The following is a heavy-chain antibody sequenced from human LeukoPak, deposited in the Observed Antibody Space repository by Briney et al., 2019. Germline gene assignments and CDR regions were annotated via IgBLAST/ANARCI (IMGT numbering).Heavy chain of an antibody. V-gene: IGHV1-8*01. CDR2: MNPNSGNT. Sequence: ASVKVSCKASGYTFTSYDINWVRQATGQGLEWMGWMNPNSGNTGYAQKFQGRVTITRNTSISTAYMELSSLRSEDTAVYYCARGGFTIFGVVMAFDIWGQGTMVTVSS. CDR3: ARGGFTIFGVVMAFDI. D-gene: IGHD3-3*01. J-gene: IGHJ3*02. CDR1: GYTFTSYD.